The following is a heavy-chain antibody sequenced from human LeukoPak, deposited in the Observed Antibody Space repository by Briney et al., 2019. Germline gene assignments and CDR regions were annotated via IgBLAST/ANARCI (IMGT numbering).Heavy chain of an antibody. CDR2: IDSDSGVT. V-gene: IGHV1-2*02. D-gene: IGHD3-22*01. J-gene: IGHJ3*02. CDR1: GYTFTAYY. Sequence: ASVKVSCKASGYTFTAYYVHWVRQAPGQGLEWMGCIDSDSGVTKSAQRFQGRVTMTRDTSISTASMELSRLRSDDTAVHFCAREYYDTSGTKYAFDIWGQGTMVTVSS. CDR3: AREYYDTSGTKYAFDI.